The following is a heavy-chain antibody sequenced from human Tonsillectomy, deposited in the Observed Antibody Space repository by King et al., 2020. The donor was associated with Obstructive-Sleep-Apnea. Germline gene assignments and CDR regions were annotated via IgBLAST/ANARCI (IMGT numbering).Heavy chain of an antibody. CDR3: AKSIPAAMIIYFQH. CDR1: GFTFSSYV. CDR2: ISGSGGST. V-gene: IGHV3-23*01. Sequence: VRLLESGGGLVQPGGSLRLSCAASGFTFSSYVMSWVRQAPGKGLEWVSAISGSGGSTYYAASVKGRFTISRDNSKNTLYLQMNSLRAEDTAVYYCAKSIPAAMIIYFQHWGQGTLVTVSS. D-gene: IGHD2-2*01. J-gene: IGHJ1*01.